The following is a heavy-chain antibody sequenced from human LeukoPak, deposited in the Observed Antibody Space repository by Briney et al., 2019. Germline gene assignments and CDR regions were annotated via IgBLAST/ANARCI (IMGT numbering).Heavy chain of an antibody. V-gene: IGHV4-34*01. CDR2: INHSGST. J-gene: IGHJ4*02. Sequence: SETLSLTCTVSSGSYYWSWIRQPPGKGLEWIGEINHSGSTNYNPSLKSRVTISVDTSKNQFSLKLSSVTAADTAVYYCATTPPRRWGQGTLVTVSS. CDR1: SGSYY. CDR3: ATTPPRR. D-gene: IGHD1-1*01.